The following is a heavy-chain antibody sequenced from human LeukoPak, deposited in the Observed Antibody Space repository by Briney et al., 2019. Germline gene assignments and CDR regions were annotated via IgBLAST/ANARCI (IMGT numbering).Heavy chain of an antibody. CDR2: IIPILGIA. CDR1: GGTFSSYA. D-gene: IGHD5-12*01. Sequence: ASVKVSCKASGGTFSSYAISWVRQAPGQGLEWMGRIIPILGIANYAQKFQGRVTITADKSTSTAYMELSSLRSEDTAVYYCASSLRSGYDFFWGQRTLITISS. CDR3: ASSLRSGYDFF. V-gene: IGHV1-69*04. J-gene: IGHJ4*02.